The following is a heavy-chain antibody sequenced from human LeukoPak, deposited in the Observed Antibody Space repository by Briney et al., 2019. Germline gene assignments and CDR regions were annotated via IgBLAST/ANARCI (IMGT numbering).Heavy chain of an antibody. CDR2: IKQDGSEK. V-gene: IGHV3-7*01. Sequence: GGSLRLSCAASGFTFSSYAMSWVRQAPGKGLEWVANIKQDGSEKYYVDSVKGRFTISRDNAKNSLYLQMNSLRAEDTAVYYCARESGIAAAGTDFQHWGQGTLVTVSS. D-gene: IGHD6-13*01. J-gene: IGHJ1*01. CDR1: GFTFSSYA. CDR3: ARESGIAAAGTDFQH.